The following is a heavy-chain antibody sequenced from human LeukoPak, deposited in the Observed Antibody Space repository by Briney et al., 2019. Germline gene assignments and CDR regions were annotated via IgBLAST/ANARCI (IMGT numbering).Heavy chain of an antibody. D-gene: IGHD1-26*01. CDR1: GDSISTNHW. CDR2: VYHSGST. V-gene: IGHV4-4*02. CDR3: VRGKWALLSHYWYFDL. J-gene: IGHJ2*01. Sequence: SETLSLTCVVSGDSISTNHWWSWVRQPPGKGLEWIGEVYHSGSTNYNPSLKSRVTISVDKSKNLFSLRLTSVTPEDTAVYYCVRGKWALLSHYWYFDLWGRGTLVTVSS.